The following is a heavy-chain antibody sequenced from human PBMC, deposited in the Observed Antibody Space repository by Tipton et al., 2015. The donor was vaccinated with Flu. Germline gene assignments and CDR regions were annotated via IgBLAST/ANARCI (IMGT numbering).Heavy chain of an antibody. Sequence: TLSLTCAVYGGSISGYYWSWIRQPPGKGLEWIGEINHSGSTNYNPSLKSRVTISVDTSKNQFSLKLSSVTAADTAVYYCARGGRAFSGGSCYRGGSCYMDVWGKGTTVTVSS. CDR1: GGSISGYY. J-gene: IGHJ6*03. V-gene: IGHV4-34*01. CDR2: INHSGST. D-gene: IGHD2-15*01. CDR3: ARGGRAFSGGSCYRGGSCYMDV.